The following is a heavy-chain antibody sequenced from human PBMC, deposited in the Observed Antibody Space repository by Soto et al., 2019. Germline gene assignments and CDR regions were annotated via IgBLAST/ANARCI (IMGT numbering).Heavy chain of an antibody. V-gene: IGHV5-51*01. Sequence: PGESLKISCKGSGYSFTSYWIGWVRQMPGKGLEWMGIIYPGDSDTRCSPSFQGQVTISADKSISTAYLQWSSLKASDTAMYYCARRRLDYDFWSGYYTGDRADYFDYWGQGTLVTVSS. CDR3: ARRRLDYDFWSGYYTGDRADYFDY. J-gene: IGHJ4*02. D-gene: IGHD3-3*01. CDR2: IYPGDSDT. CDR1: GYSFTSYW.